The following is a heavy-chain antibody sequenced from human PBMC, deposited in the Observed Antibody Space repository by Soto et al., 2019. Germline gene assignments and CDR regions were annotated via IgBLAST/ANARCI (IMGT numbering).Heavy chain of an antibody. CDR3: ARARPTPTYYYDSRNDAFDI. D-gene: IGHD3-22*01. Sequence: GGSLRLSCAASGFTFSSYAMHWVRQAPGKGLEWVAVISYDGSNKYYADSVKGRFTISRDNSKNTLYLQMNSLRAEDTAVYYCARARPTPTYYYDSRNDAFDIWGQGTMVTVSS. J-gene: IGHJ3*02. V-gene: IGHV3-30-3*01. CDR1: GFTFSSYA. CDR2: ISYDGSNK.